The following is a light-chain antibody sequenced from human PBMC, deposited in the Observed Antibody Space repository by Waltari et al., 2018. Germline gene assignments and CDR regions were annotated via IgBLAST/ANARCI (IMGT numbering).Light chain of an antibody. CDR1: SSNIGTTY. Sequence: QSVLTQPPSLSGTPGQRVTISCSGSSSNIGTTYVFWYQQFPGRAPKLLIDLDDHRPSGVPGRVSASKSGSSASLPISGLRPEDEADYHCAGWDDSLTGVVFGGGTKLTV. CDR3: AGWDDSLTGVV. V-gene: IGLV1-47*01. CDR2: LDD. J-gene: IGLJ2*01.